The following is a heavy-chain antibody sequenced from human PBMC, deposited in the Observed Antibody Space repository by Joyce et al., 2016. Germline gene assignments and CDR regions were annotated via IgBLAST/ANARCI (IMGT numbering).Heavy chain of an antibody. V-gene: IGHV1-2*04. CDR1: GYSFTGYF. Sequence: QVQLVQSGAEVKKPGASVKVSCKASGYSFTGYFIHWVRQAPGQGLEWMGWINPNSGGTNSAQKFQGWITRTRDMSVSTAYMELSRLKSDDTAVYYCARMSSSSFRVARNFDYWGQGTLVTVSS. J-gene: IGHJ4*02. D-gene: IGHD6-6*01. CDR3: ARMSSSSFRVARNFDY. CDR2: INPNSGGT.